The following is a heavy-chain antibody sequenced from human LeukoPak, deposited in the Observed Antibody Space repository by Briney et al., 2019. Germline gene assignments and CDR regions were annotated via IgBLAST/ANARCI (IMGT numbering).Heavy chain of an antibody. V-gene: IGHV4-39*07. J-gene: IGHJ4*02. Sequence: GSLRLSCAASGFTFSSYSMNWVRQAPGKGLEWIGSIYYSGSTYYNPSLKSRVTISVDTSKNQFSLKLTSVTAADTAVYYCARGTSMTGLRWGQGTLVTVSS. D-gene: IGHD3-9*01. CDR2: IYYSGST. CDR3: ARGTSMTGLR. CDR1: GFTFSSYS.